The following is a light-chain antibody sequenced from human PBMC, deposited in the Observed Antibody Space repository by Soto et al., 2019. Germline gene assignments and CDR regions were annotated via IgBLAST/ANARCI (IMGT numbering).Light chain of an antibody. CDR1: SSDVGGYSY. CDR2: DVS. Sequence: QSVLTQPASVSGSPGQSITISCTGTSSDVGGYSYVSWYQQCPGKAPKLMIFDVSYRPSGVSNRFSGFKSGNTASLTISGLQAEDEADYYCSSYTSSSSNVFGTGT. J-gene: IGLJ1*01. CDR3: SSYTSSSSNV. V-gene: IGLV2-14*01.